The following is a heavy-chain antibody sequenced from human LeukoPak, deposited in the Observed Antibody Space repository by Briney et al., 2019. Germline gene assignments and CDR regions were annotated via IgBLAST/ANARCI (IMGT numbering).Heavy chain of an antibody. Sequence: SETMSLASPLDGPSISSLYWGWIRPPAREWREWIGYIYNGGSNNYNPSLKTRFPISADTSKNQFSLKLSSVTAADTAVYYCARVTYYDFWSGYYTGIWFDPWGQGTLVTVSS. D-gene: IGHD3-3*01. CDR3: ARVTYYDFWSGYYTGIWFDP. CDR1: GPSISSLY. CDR2: IYNGGSN. J-gene: IGHJ5*02. V-gene: IGHV4-59*01.